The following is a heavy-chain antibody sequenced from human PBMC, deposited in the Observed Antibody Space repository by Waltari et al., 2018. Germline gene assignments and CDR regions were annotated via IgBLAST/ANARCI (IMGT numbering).Heavy chain of an antibody. D-gene: IGHD6-6*01. Sequence: QVQLQESGPGLVKPSEALSRTCTLSVGATVSYYGSWIRQPPGKGLEWIGYIYYSGSTNYHPSLKSRVTISVDTSKNQFSLKLSSVTAADTAVYYCASFEYSSSSPFDYWVQGTLVTVSS. J-gene: IGHJ4*02. V-gene: IGHV4-59*01. CDR2: IYYSGST. CDR1: VGATVSYY. CDR3: ASFEYSSSSPFDY.